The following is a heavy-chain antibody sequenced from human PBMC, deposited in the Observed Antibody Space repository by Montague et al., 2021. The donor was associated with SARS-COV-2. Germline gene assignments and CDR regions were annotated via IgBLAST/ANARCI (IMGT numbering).Heavy chain of an antibody. V-gene: IGHV4-34*01. Sequence: SETLSLTCDVYGGSFSCYFWSWIRQPPGRGPELIGHISPTGSTRYNPSLDSRVTISLDTSKSRLSLEPTSVTVADTSIYFCVGAPNEYYFDYWGQGTPVSVSS. D-gene: IGHD3-16*01. CDR3: VGAPNEYYFDY. CDR2: ISPTGST. J-gene: IGHJ4*02. CDR1: GGSFSCYF.